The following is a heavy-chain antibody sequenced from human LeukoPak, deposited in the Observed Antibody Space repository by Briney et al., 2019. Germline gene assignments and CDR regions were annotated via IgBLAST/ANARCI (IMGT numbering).Heavy chain of an antibody. Sequence: SETLSLTCSVSGGSIRSGSYYWTWIRQPAGTGLELIGRIYTSGTTHYNSSLKSRVTVTVDTSKNQFSLKLTSVTAADTAVYYCARWFSSSTGDRFDSWGHGTLVTISS. V-gene: IGHV4-61*02. D-gene: IGHD6-19*01. CDR3: ARWFSSSTGDRFDS. CDR2: IYTSGTT. CDR1: GGSIRSGSYY. J-gene: IGHJ4*01.